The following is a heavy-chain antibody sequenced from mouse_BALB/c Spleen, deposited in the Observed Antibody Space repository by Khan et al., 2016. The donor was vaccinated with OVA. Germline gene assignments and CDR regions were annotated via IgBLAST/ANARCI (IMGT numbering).Heavy chain of an antibody. CDR3: ARGSTTSYWYFDV. V-gene: IGHV1-61*01. J-gene: IGHJ1*01. D-gene: IGHD2-14*01. CDR1: GYSFTSYW. CDR2: IHPSDSET. Sequence: QVQLQQSGAELVRPGASVRLSCKASGYSFTSYWMNWVKQRPGQGLEWIGIIHPSDSETRLNQKFKDKATLTVDKSSTTAYMQLSSPTSEDSAVYYWARGSTTSYWYFDVWGAGTTVTVSS.